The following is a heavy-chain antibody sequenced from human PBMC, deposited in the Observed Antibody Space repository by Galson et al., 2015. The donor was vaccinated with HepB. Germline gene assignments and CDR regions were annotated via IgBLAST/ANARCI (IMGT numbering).Heavy chain of an antibody. Sequence: SLRLSCAASGFTFSNAWMSWVRQAPGKGLEWVGRIKSKTDGGTTDYAAPVKGRFTISRDDSKNTLYLQMNSLKTEDTAVYYCTTGWRGYSGYDPDYWGQGTLVTVSS. CDR1: GFTFSNAW. J-gene: IGHJ4*02. CDR2: IKSKTDGGTT. D-gene: IGHD5-12*01. V-gene: IGHV3-15*01. CDR3: TTGWRGYSGYDPDY.